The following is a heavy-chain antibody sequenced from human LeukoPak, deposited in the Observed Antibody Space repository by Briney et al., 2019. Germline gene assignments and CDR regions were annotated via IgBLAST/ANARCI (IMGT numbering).Heavy chain of an antibody. CDR1: GGSFSGYY. J-gene: IGHJ5*02. CDR3: ARGSITMVRGPRYNWFDP. CDR2: INHSGST. D-gene: IGHD3-10*01. V-gene: IGHV4-34*01. Sequence: PSETLSLTCAVYGGSFSGYYWSWIRQPPGKGLEWIEEINHSGSTNYNPSLKSRVTISVDTSKNQFSLKLSSVNAADPAVYYCARGSITMVRGPRYNWFDPWGQGTLVTVSS.